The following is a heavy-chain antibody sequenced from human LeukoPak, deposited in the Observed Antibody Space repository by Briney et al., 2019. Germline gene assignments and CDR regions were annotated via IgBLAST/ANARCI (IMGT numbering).Heavy chain of an antibody. V-gene: IGHV3-74*01. D-gene: IGHD6-13*01. Sequence: GGSLRLSCAASGFIFNSYEMNWVRQAPGKGLVWVARMNGGGSSTDYADSVKGRFTISRDYAKNTLYLQMNSLRVEDTAMYYCAKDRSPGWFDPWGQGTLVTVSS. CDR2: MNGGGSST. CDR3: AKDRSPGWFDP. CDR1: GFIFNSYE. J-gene: IGHJ5*02.